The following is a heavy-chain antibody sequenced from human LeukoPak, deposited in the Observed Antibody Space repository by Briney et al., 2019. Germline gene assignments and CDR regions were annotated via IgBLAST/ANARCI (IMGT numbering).Heavy chain of an antibody. Sequence: SETLSLTCTVSGDSISSSYWSWIRQPPGKGLEWIGYVYYTGSSYYNPSLKSRATTSIDMSKNQFSLKLTSMTAADTAVYYCARGRYSYGKNNWFDPWGQGTLVTVSS. CDR2: VYYTGSS. D-gene: IGHD5-18*01. CDR3: ARGRYSYGKNNWFDP. CDR1: GDSISSSY. V-gene: IGHV4-59*01. J-gene: IGHJ5*02.